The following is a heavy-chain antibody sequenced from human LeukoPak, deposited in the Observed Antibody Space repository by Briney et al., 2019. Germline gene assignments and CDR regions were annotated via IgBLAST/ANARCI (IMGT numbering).Heavy chain of an antibody. J-gene: IGHJ4*02. CDR2: TNHSGST. CDR1: GGSFSGYY. D-gene: IGHD5-18*01. Sequence: SETLSLTCAVYGGSFSGYYWSWIRQPPGKGLEWIGETNHSGSTNYNLSLKSRVTISVDTSKNQFSLKLSSVTAADTAVYYCARDYTAMATPFFDCWGQGTLVTVSS. CDR3: ARDYTAMATPFFDC. V-gene: IGHV4-34*01.